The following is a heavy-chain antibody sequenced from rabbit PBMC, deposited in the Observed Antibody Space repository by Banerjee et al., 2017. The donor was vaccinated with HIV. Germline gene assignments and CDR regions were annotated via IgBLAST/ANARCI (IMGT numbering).Heavy chain of an antibody. CDR1: GIDLSRYNY. V-gene: IGHV1S43*01. J-gene: IGHJ4*01. CDR2: IATGDGST. Sequence: QSLEESGGDLVKPGASLTLTCTASGIDLSRYNYMWWVRQAPGKGLEWIGCIATGDGSTYYASWAKGRFTITRSTSLSTVTLQLTSLTAADTATYFCARDLAAVTGWNFNLWGQGTLVTVS. CDR3: ARDLAAVTGWNFNL. D-gene: IGHD7-1*01.